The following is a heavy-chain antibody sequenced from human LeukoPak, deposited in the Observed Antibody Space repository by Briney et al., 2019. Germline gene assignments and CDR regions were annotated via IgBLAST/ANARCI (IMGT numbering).Heavy chain of an antibody. CDR3: AKDSQVIAVAGYFDY. CDR1: GFTFSSYG. Sequence: GGSLRLSCAASGFTFSSYGMHWVRQAPGKGLEWVAVISYDGSNKYYADSVKGRFTISRDNSKNTLYPQMNSLRAEDTAVYYCAKDSQVIAVAGYFDYWGQGTLVTVSS. D-gene: IGHD6-19*01. J-gene: IGHJ4*02. CDR2: ISYDGSNK. V-gene: IGHV3-30*18.